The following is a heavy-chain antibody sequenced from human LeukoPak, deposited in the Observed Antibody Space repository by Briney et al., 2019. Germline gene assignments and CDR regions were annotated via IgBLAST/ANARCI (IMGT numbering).Heavy chain of an antibody. D-gene: IGHD3-22*01. CDR3: ARDQHYYDSSGYYS. V-gene: IGHV1-2*02. Sequence: GASVKVSCKASGYTFTGYYMHWVRQAPGQGLEWMAWINPNSGGTNYAQKFQGRVTMTWDTSISTAYMELSRLRSDDTAVYYCARDQHYYDSSGYYSWGQGTLVTVSS. J-gene: IGHJ4*02. CDR2: INPNSGGT. CDR1: GYTFTGYY.